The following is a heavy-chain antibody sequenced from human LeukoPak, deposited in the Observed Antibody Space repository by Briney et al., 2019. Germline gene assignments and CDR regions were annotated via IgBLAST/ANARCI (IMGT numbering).Heavy chain of an antibody. CDR1: GESLSDYH. V-gene: IGHV4-34*01. CDR2: TNHRGYT. J-gene: IGHJ4*02. D-gene: IGHD3-3*01. CDR3: ARRFRRQPFDY. Sequence: PSETLSLTCAVYGESLSDYHWNWIRQPPGRGLEWLGETNHRGYTNDNPSFKSRVTISVDTSNNQFFLSLKSVTAADTAMYFCARRFRRQPFDYWGQGNQVTVSS.